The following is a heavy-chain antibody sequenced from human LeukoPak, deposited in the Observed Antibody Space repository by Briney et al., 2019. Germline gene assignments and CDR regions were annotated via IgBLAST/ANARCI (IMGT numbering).Heavy chain of an antibody. CDR2: ISAYNGNT. Sequence: ASVKVSCKASGYTFTSYGISWVRQAPGQGLEWMGWISAYNGNTNYAQKLKGRVTMTTDTSTSTAYMELRSLRSDDTAVYYCAREGNGDYAYYFDYWGQGTLVTVSS. V-gene: IGHV1-18*01. CDR1: GYTFTSYG. CDR3: AREGNGDYAYYFDY. J-gene: IGHJ4*02. D-gene: IGHD4-17*01.